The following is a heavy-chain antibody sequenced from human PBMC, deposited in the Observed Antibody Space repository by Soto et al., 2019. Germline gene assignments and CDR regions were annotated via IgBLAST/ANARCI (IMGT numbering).Heavy chain of an antibody. V-gene: IGHV4-34*01. CDR2: INHSGST. Sequence: SETLSLTCAVDGGSCSGYYWSWIRQPPGKGLEWIGEINHSGSTNYNPSLKSRVTISVDTSKNQFSLKLSSVTAADTAVYYCARGSRATSSNYYYYYMDVWGKGTTVTVSS. CDR1: GGSCSGYY. D-gene: IGHD5-12*01. J-gene: IGHJ6*03. CDR3: ARGSRATSSNYYYYYMDV.